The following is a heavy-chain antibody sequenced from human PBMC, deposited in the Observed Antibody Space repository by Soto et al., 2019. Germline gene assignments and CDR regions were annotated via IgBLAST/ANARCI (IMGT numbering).Heavy chain of an antibody. Sequence: QVQLVESGGGVVQPGWSLRLSCAASGFSFAYYGMHWVRQAPGKGLEWVAVISYDGTEKYYEDSVKGRFTISRDNTKNRLDLQMNSLRGEATAVYFCAKAYATNALDSWGQGTLVTVSS. CDR3: AKAYATNALDS. CDR2: ISYDGTEK. V-gene: IGHV3-30*18. CDR1: GFSFAYYG. D-gene: IGHD2-8*01. J-gene: IGHJ4*02.